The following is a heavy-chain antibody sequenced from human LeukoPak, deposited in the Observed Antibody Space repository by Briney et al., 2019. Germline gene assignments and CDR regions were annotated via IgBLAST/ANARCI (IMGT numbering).Heavy chain of an antibody. D-gene: IGHD4-11*01. CDR1: GFTFSGSA. CDR3: TRYSVGFHY. CDR2: IRSKANSYAT. Sequence: PGESLRLSCTASGFTFSGSAMHWVRQASGKGLEWVGRIRSKANSYATAYAASVKGRFTISRDDSKNTAYLQMNSLQTEDTAVYYCTRYSVGFHYWGQGTLVTVSS. V-gene: IGHV3-73*01. J-gene: IGHJ4*02.